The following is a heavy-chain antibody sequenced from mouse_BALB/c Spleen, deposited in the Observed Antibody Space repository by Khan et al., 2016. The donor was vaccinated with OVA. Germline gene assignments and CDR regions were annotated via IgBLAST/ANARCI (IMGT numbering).Heavy chain of an antibody. CDR2: INPHIGET. J-gene: IGHJ2*01. D-gene: IGHD1-1*01. CDR1: GYSFTGYF. V-gene: IGHV1-20*02. CDR3: TSIYRSDFDY. Sequence: EVKLQESGPELVRPGASVKISCKASGYSFTGYFMNWVMQSHGKSLEWIGRINPHIGETFYNQRFKDKATLTVDESSNTAHMELRSLASEDSAVYYCTSIYRSDFDYWGQGTTLTVSS.